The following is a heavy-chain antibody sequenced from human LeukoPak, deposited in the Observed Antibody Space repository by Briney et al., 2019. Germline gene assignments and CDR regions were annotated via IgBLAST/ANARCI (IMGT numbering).Heavy chain of an antibody. CDR2: IYPGDSDT. J-gene: IGHJ5*02. Sequence: GASLQISCEGAGSIFTSYWIGWGRQLPGKGLEGMGIIYPGDSDTRYSPSFQGQVTISADKSISTASLPWSSLKASDTAMYSCARLEPPLGRRNWFDPWGQGTLVTVSS. CDR3: ARLEPPLGRRNWFDP. D-gene: IGHD1-14*01. CDR1: GSIFTSYW. V-gene: IGHV5-51*01.